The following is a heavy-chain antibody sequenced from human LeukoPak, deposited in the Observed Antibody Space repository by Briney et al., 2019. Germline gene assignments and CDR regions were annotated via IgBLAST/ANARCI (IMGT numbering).Heavy chain of an antibody. V-gene: IGHV1-8*01. J-gene: IGHJ6*03. CDR3: ARAGYYYYYMDV. CDR2: MNPNSGNT. CDR1: GYTFTSYD. Sequence: EASVKASCKASGYTFTSYDINWVRQATGQGLEWMGWMNPNSGNTGYAQKFQGRVTMTRNTSISTAYMELSSLRSEDTAVYYCARAGYYYYYMDVWGKGTTVTVSS.